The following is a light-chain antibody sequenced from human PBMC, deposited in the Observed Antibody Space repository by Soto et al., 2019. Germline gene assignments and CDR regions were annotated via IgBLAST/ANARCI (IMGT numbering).Light chain of an antibody. CDR1: QSVNNY. CDR3: QQRSIWPWT. V-gene: IGKV3-11*01. CDR2: DTS. J-gene: IGKJ1*01. Sequence: EIVLTQSPATRSLSPGERATLSCRASQSVNNYLAWYQQRPGQAPRLLIYDTSDRATGIPARFSGSGSGTDFTLTISSLEPEDFAVFYCQQRSIWPWTFGQGTKVDIK.